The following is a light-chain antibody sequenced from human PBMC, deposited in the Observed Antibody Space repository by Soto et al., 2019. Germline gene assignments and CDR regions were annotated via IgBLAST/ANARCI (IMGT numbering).Light chain of an antibody. CDR3: ISYTSSSTWV. CDR1: SSDVGVYDY. J-gene: IGLJ3*02. CDR2: EVT. Sequence: QSVLTQPASVSGSPGQSITISCTGSSSDVGVYDYVSWYQHHPGQDPKLIIYEVTNRPSGVSNRFSGSKSGNTASLTISGLQAEDEAHYYCISYTSSSTWVFGGGTQLTVL. V-gene: IGLV2-14*01.